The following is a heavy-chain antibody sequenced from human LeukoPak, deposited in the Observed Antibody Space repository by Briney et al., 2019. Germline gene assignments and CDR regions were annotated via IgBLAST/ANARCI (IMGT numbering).Heavy chain of an antibody. V-gene: IGHV1-8*01. CDR1: GYTFTSYG. D-gene: IGHD6-6*01. CDR3: ARSSSSNYYYGMDV. CDR2: MNPNSGNT. Sequence: GASVKVSCKASGYTFTSYGINWVRQATGQGREWRGWMNPNSGNTGYAQKFQGRVTMTRNTSISTAYMELSSLRSEDTAVYYCARSSSSNYYYGMDVWGQGTTVTVSS. J-gene: IGHJ6*02.